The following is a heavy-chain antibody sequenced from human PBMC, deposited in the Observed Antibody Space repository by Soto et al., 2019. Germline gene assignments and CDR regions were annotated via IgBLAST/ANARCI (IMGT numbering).Heavy chain of an antibody. CDR3: ARETPSAAAAYYYYGLDV. V-gene: IGHV1-69*13. CDR1: GGTFSSYF. J-gene: IGHJ6*02. CDR2: IIPVFGTG. D-gene: IGHD6-13*01. Sequence: ASVKVSCKVSGGTFSSYFINWVRQAPGQGLEWVGGIIPVFGTGSYAEKFQGRVTITADESTSTAYMELSRLRSDDTAVYYCARETPSAAAAYYYYGLDVWGQGTTVTVSS.